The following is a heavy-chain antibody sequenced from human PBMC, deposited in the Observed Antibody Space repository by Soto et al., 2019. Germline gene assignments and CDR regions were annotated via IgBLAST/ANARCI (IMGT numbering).Heavy chain of an antibody. D-gene: IGHD6-19*01. CDR2: TYYRSKWYN. CDR1: GDSVSSNSAA. Sequence: SQSLSLTCGISGDSVSSNSAAWNWIRQSPSRGLEWLGRTYYRSKWYNDYAVSVKSRITINPDTSKNQFSLQLNSVTPEDTAVYYCAREKGSSGWSVSDYYYYGMDVWGQGTTVTVSS. J-gene: IGHJ6*02. CDR3: AREKGSSGWSVSDYYYYGMDV. V-gene: IGHV6-1*01.